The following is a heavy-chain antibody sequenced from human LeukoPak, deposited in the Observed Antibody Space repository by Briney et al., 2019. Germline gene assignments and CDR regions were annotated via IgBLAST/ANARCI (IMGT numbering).Heavy chain of an antibody. J-gene: IGHJ4*02. D-gene: IGHD3-10*01. CDR1: GGTFSSYA. Sequence: GASVKVSCKASGGTFSSYAISWLRRAPGQGLEWMGGIIPICGTANYAQKFQGRFTITTDDSTSTAYMELSSLRAEDTAVYYCARDGYGSGSYGFDYWGKGTLVTVSS. CDR2: IIPICGTA. V-gene: IGHV1-69*05. CDR3: ARDGYGSGSYGFDY.